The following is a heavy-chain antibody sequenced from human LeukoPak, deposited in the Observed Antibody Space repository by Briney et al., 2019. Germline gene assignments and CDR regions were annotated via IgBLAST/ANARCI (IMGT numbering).Heavy chain of an antibody. D-gene: IGHD2-2*01. J-gene: IGHJ4*02. CDR1: GYSFATYS. CDR3: ARLRGPSFTSSYYFDY. Sequence: GESLKISCKGSGYSFATYSVAWVRQMPGKGLGWMGIIYPDDSDTRYSPSFQDQVTMSADKSSSTAYLQWSGLKASDTAMYYCARLRGPSFTSSYYFDYWGQGTLVTVSS. CDR2: IYPDDSDT. V-gene: IGHV5-51*01.